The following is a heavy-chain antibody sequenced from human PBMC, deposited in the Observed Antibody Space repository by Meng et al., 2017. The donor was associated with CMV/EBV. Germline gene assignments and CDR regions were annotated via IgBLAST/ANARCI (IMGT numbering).Heavy chain of an antibody. Sequence: GESLKISCAASGFTFSSYGMHWVRQAPGKGLEWVAFIRYDGSNKYYADSVKGRFTISRDNSKNTLYLQMNSLRAEDTAVYYCAIGEYYILTGSRPWGQGTLVTVSS. D-gene: IGHD3-9*01. CDR2: IRYDGSNK. J-gene: IGHJ5*02. CDR1: GFTFSSYG. CDR3: AIGEYYILTGSRP. V-gene: IGHV3-30*02.